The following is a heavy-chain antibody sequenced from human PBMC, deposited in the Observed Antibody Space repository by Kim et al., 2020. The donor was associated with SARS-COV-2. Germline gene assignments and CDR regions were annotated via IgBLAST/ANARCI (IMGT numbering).Heavy chain of an antibody. Sequence: GGSLRLFCAASGFTFDDYAMHWVRQAPGKGLEWVSLISGDGGSTYYADSVKGRFTISRDNSKNSLYLQMNSLRTEDTALYYCAKDICGGSCYGEDYWGQGTLVTVSS. D-gene: IGHD2-15*01. CDR2: ISGDGGST. J-gene: IGHJ4*02. V-gene: IGHV3-43*02. CDR1: GFTFDDYA. CDR3: AKDICGGSCYGEDY.